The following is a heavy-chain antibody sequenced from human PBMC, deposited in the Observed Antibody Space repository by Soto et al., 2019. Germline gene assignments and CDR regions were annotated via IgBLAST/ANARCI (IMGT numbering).Heavy chain of an antibody. Sequence: GGSLRLSCAASGFTFSSYAMSWVRQAPGKGLEWVSAISGSGGSTYYADSVEGRFTISRDNSKNTLYLQMNSLRAEDTAVYYSAQGTDGYNYLRDFDYWCQEALVTVSS. D-gene: IGHD5-12*01. CDR3: AQGTDGYNYLRDFDY. CDR1: GFTFSSYA. V-gene: IGHV3-23*01. J-gene: IGHJ4*02. CDR2: ISGSGGST.